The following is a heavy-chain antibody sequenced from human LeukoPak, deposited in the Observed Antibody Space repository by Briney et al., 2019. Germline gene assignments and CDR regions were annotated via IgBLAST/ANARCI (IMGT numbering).Heavy chain of an antibody. J-gene: IGHJ6*03. D-gene: IGHD3-3*01. Sequence: GGSLRLSCAASGFTFSSNVMIWVRQAPGKGLEWVSSISSSSSYTYYADSVKGRFTISRDNSKNTLYLQMNSLRAEDTAVYYCASSGGVDFQSYYYYYMDVWGKGTTVTVSS. CDR2: ISSSSSYT. V-gene: IGHV3-21*04. CDR1: GFTFSSNV. CDR3: ASSGGVDFQSYYYYYMDV.